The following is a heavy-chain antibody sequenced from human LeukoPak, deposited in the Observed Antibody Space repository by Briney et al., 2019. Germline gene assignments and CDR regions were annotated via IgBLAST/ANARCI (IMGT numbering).Heavy chain of an antibody. CDR3: ARGGGSLDY. V-gene: IGHV4-59*12. CDR2: IYYSGST. Sequence: SGTLSLTCTVSGGSISSYYWSWIRQPPGKGLEWIGYIYYSGSTKYNPSLESRVTISVDTSKNQFSLKLSSVTAADTAVYYCARGGGSLDYWGQGALVTVSS. J-gene: IGHJ4*02. CDR1: GGSISSYY. D-gene: IGHD2-15*01.